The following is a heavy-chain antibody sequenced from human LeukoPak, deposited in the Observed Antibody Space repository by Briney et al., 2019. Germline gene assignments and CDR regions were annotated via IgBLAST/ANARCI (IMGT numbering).Heavy chain of an antibody. D-gene: IGHD3-16*01. Sequence: SETLSLTCAVYGGSFSGYYWNWIRQPPGKRPEWIREINHSGSTNYNPSLKSRVTISVDMSKNQFSLKLSSVTAADTAVYYCARAGRPPMISKSRSSSAFDIWGQGTMVTVSS. CDR3: ARAGRPPMISKSRSSSAFDI. V-gene: IGHV4-34*01. J-gene: IGHJ3*02. CDR1: GGSFSGYY. CDR2: INHSGST.